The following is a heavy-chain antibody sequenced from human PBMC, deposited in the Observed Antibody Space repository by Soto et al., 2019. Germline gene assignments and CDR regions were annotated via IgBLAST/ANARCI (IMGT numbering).Heavy chain of an antibody. CDR3: ARGTVTLPEPVDY. V-gene: IGHV4-31*03. Sequence: QVQLQESGPGLVKPSQTLSLTCTVSGGSISSGGYYWSWIRQHPGKGLEWIGYIYYSGSTYYNPSLQSRVXXSXDXXKNQFSLKLSSVTAADTAVYYCARGTVTLPEPVDYWGQGTLVTVSS. CDR2: IYYSGST. D-gene: IGHD4-17*01. J-gene: IGHJ4*02. CDR1: GGSISSGGYY.